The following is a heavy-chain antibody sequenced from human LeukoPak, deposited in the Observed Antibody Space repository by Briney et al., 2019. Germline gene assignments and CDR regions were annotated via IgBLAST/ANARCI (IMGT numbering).Heavy chain of an antibody. D-gene: IGHD3-22*01. J-gene: IGHJ4*02. CDR2: ISAYNGNT. Sequence: SVKVSCKASGYTLTSYGISWVRQAPGQGREWMGWISAYNGNTNYAQKLQGRVTMTTDTSTSTAYMERRSLRSDDTAVYYCAGGLVYYDSGLFDYWGQGALVTVSS. V-gene: IGHV1-18*01. CDR3: AGGLVYYDSGLFDY. CDR1: GYTLTSYG.